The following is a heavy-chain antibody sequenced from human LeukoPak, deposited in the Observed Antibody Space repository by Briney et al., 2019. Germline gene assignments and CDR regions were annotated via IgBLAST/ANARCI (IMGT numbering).Heavy chain of an antibody. D-gene: IGHD1-14*01. J-gene: IGHJ4*02. CDR2: INPGGSSI. CDR3: ARSNQADDY. Sequence: GGSLRLSCAASGFTFSSYWMHWVRQVPGKGLVWVARINPGGSSITYADSVKGRFTISRDNAKNTLYLQMDSMRAEDTGVYYCARSNQADDYWGQGTLVTVSS. CDR1: GFTFSSYW. V-gene: IGHV3-74*01.